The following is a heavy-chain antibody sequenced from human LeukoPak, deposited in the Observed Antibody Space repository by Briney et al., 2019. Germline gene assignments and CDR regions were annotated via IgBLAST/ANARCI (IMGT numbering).Heavy chain of an antibody. CDR3: ARDEGNYYDSSGYCPDY. J-gene: IGHJ4*02. V-gene: IGHV3-21*01. CDR2: ISSSSSYI. D-gene: IGHD3-22*01. Sequence: PGGSLRLSCAASGFTFSSYSMSWVRQAPGKGLEWVSSISSSSSYIYYADSVKGRFTISRDNAKNSLYLQMNSLRAEDTAVYYCARDEGNYYDSSGYCPDYWGQGTLVTVSS. CDR1: GFTFSSYS.